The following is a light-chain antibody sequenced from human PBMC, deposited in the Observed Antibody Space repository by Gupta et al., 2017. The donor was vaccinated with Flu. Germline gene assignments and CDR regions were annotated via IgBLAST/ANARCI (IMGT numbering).Light chain of an antibody. CDR2: GAS. CDR3: QQYGSSPYT. Sequence: EIVLTQSPGTLSLSPEERATLSCRASQSVSSSYLAWYQQKPGQAPRLLIYGASSRATGIPDSFSGSGSGTDFTLTISRLEPEDFAVYYCQQYGSSPYTFGQGTKLEIK. J-gene: IGKJ2*01. CDR1: QSVSSSY. V-gene: IGKV3-20*01.